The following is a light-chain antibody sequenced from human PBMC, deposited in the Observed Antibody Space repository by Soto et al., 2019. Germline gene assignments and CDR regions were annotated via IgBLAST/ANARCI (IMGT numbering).Light chain of an antibody. V-gene: IGLV1-44*01. CDR2: GNN. CDR3: AAWDGSLNNVL. CDR1: VSSIGTNT. J-gene: IGLJ2*01. Sequence: QPVLTQPPSASGTPGQRVTISCSGSVSSIGTNTVNWYRQLPGTAPKLLIYGNNQRPSGVPDRFSGSKSGTSASLGISGLQYADEADYYCAAWDGSLNNVLFGGGTQLTV.